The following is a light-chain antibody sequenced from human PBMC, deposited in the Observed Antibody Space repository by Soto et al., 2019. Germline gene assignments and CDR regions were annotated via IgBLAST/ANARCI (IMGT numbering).Light chain of an antibody. V-gene: IGKV3-20*01. CDR3: HQYGSSPRT. CDR1: QTVRNNY. Sequence: VGLPPSPSTLSLSPGERAPLSCRASQTVRNNYLAWYQQKPGQAPRLLIYDASSRATGIPDRFSGGGSGTDFTLTISRLEPEDFAVYYCHQYGSSPRTFGQGTKVDIK. CDR2: DAS. J-gene: IGKJ1*01.